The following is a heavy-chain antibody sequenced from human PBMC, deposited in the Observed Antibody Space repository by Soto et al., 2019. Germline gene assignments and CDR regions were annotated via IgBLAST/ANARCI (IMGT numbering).Heavy chain of an antibody. J-gene: IGHJ6*02. CDR1: GYSFTSYW. CDR3: ARRKLIADPYYYGMDV. CDR2: IDPSDSYT. Sequence: PGESLKISCKGSGYSFTSYWISWVRQMPGKGLEWMGRIDPSDSYTNYSPSFQGHVTISADKSISTAYLQWSSLKASDTAMYYCARRKLIADPYYYGMDVWGQGTTVTVSS. V-gene: IGHV5-10-1*01. D-gene: IGHD6-13*01.